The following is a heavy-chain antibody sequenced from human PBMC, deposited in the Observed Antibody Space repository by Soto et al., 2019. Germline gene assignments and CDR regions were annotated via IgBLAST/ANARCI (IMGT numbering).Heavy chain of an antibody. D-gene: IGHD3-10*01. CDR1: GGSFDDFY. CDR2: ISHDGCT. CDR3: ARGQLVWYGDLTPYHRDMDV. V-gene: IGHV4-34*02. J-gene: IGHJ6*02. Sequence: QVQLQQWGAGLLRPSETLSLTCAFYGGSFDDFYWSWVRQSPGKGLEWGGEISHDGCTNYSPSLESRVSISVDSSKNQFSLHLRSVTAADTGLYYCARGQLVWYGDLTPYHRDMDVWGQGTTVTVSS.